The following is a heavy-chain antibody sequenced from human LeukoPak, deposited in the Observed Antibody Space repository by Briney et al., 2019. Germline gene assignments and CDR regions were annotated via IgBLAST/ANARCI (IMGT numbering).Heavy chain of an antibody. J-gene: IGHJ4*02. CDR1: GFTFSAYY. CDR3: AGPVLGYCSGGSCRDY. V-gene: IGHV3-11*01. Sequence: GGSLRLSCAASGFTFSAYYMSWIRQAPGKGLEWVSYISSSGSAIYYADSVKGRFTISRDNAKNSLYLQMNSLRAEDTAVYYCAGPVLGYCSGGSCRDYWGQGTLVTVSS. CDR2: ISSSGSAI. D-gene: IGHD2-15*01.